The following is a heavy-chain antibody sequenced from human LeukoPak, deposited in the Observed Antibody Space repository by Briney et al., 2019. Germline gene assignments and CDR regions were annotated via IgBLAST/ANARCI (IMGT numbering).Heavy chain of an antibody. CDR3: ARDYYYDSSGSHGY. CDR2: INWNGGST. D-gene: IGHD3-22*01. CDR1: GFTFSSYA. V-gene: IGHV3-20*04. Sequence: GGSLRLSCAASGFTFSSYAMSWVRQAPGKGLEWVSGINWNGGSTGYADSVKGRFTISRDSAKNSLYLQMNSLRAEDTALYYCARDYYYDSSGSHGYWGQGTLVTVSS. J-gene: IGHJ4*02.